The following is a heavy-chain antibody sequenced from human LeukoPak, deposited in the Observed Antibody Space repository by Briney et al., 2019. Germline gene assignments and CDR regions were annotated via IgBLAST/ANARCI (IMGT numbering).Heavy chain of an antibody. D-gene: IGHD1-26*01. CDR3: AKDGGRWWELPLDY. CDR1: GFTFSSYG. CDR2: ISYDGSNK. V-gene: IGHV3-30*18. J-gene: IGHJ4*02. Sequence: GGSLRLSCAASGFTFSSYGMHWVRQAPGKGLEWVAVISYDGSNKYYADSVKGRFTISRDNSKNTLYLQMNSLRAEDTAVYYCAKDGGRWWELPLDYWGQGTLVTVSS.